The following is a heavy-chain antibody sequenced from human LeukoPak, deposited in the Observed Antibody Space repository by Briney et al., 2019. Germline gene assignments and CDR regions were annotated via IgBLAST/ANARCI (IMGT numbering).Heavy chain of an antibody. D-gene: IGHD3-10*01. J-gene: IGHJ4*02. CDR2: INHSGST. CDR3: ARDGLIGY. Sequence: SETLSLTCAVYGGSFSGYYWSWIRQPPGKGLEWIGEINHSGSTNYNPSLKSRVTISVDTSKNQFSLKLSSVTAADTAVYYCARDGLIGYWGQGTLVTVSS. V-gene: IGHV4-34*01. CDR1: GGSFSGYY.